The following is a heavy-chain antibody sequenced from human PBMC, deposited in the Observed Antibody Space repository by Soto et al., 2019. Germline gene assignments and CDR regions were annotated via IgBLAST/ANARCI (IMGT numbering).Heavy chain of an antibody. V-gene: IGHV3-30-3*01. CDR3: AREGVSIFRGVIGAVDY. CDR2: ISYDGNNK. D-gene: IGHD3-16*02. Sequence: GGSLRLSCAASGFTFSSYTMHWVRQAPGKGLEWVTVISYDGNNKYYADSVKGRFTISRDNSKNTLYLQMNSLRAEDTAVYYCAREGVSIFRGVIGAVDYWGQGTLVTVSS. CDR1: GFTFSSYT. J-gene: IGHJ4*02.